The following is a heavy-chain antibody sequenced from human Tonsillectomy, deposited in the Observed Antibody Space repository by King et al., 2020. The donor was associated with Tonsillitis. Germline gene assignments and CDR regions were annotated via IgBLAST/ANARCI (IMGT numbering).Heavy chain of an antibody. CDR2: VDYSGTI. D-gene: IGHD1-1*01. V-gene: IGHV4-39*01. J-gene: IGHJ4*02. CDR1: GGSISSFDHY. CDR3: ARYVSGTFDY. Sequence: QLQESGPGVVKPSETLSLTCTVSGGSISSFDHYWAWIRQPPGKGLEWIGYVDYSGTIFYNPSLKSRITISGGTSENQFSLKLSSVTAADTAVYFCARYVSGTFDYWGQGAPVTVSS.